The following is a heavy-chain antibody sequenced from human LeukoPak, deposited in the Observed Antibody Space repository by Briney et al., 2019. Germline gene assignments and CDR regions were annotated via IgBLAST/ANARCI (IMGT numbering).Heavy chain of an antibody. V-gene: IGHV4-59*08. CDR3: AVNSTRNTFDI. J-gene: IGHJ3*02. Sequence: SETQSLTCTVSGGSISTYYWSWIRQSPGKGLEWIGSVYYSGSTNYNPSLKSRVSISVDTSKNQFSLELSSVTAADTAVYYCAVNSTRNTFDIWGQGTMVTVSS. CDR1: GGSISTYY. D-gene: IGHD5-24*01. CDR2: VYYSGST.